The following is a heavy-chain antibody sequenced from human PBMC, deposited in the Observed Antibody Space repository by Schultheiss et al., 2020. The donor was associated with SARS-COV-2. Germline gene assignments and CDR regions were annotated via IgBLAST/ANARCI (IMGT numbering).Heavy chain of an antibody. Sequence: SETLSLTCAVYGGSFSGYYWSWIRQPPGKGLEWIGEINHSGSTNYNPSLKSRVTISVDTSKNQFSLKLSSVTAADTAVYYCARVPITMIVVVISHYYGMDVWGQGTTVTVS. D-gene: IGHD3-22*01. V-gene: IGHV4-34*01. J-gene: IGHJ6*02. CDR2: INHSGST. CDR1: GGSFSGYY. CDR3: ARVPITMIVVVISHYYGMDV.